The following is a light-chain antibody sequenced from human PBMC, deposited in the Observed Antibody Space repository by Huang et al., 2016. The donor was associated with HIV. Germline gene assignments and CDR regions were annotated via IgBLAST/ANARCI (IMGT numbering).Light chain of an antibody. V-gene: IGKV1-39*01. CDR3: QQSYITPYT. Sequence: DIQMTQSPSSLSASVGDRVTITGRASQLIGTYLNWYQQKPGNAPKLLIYAASSLQSGCPSRFSGIGSGTDFTLTISSLQPEDFVTYYCQQSYITPYTFGQGTKLEIK. CDR2: AAS. J-gene: IGKJ2*01. CDR1: QLIGTY.